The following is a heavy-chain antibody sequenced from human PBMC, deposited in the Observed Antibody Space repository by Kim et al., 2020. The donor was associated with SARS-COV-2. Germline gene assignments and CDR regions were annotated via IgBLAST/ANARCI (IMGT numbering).Heavy chain of an antibody. CDR2: IYYSGST. V-gene: IGHV4-59*12. Sequence: SETLSLTCTVSGGSISSYYWSWIRQPPGKGLEWIGYIYYSGSTNYNPSLKSRVTISVDTSKNQFSLKLSSVTAADTAVYYCARDGTEYSYGYYYYYGMDVWGQGTTVTVSS. CDR1: GGSISSYY. J-gene: IGHJ6*02. CDR3: ARDGTEYSYGYYYYYGMDV. D-gene: IGHD5-18*01.